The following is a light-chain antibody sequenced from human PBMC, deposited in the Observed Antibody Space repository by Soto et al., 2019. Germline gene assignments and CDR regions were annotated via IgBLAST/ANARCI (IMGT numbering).Light chain of an antibody. CDR3: QSYDLSKGV. Sequence: NFMLTQPHSVSESPGKTVTISCTRSSGSIASNYVQWYQQRPGSAPTTVIYEDNQRPSGVPDRFSGSIDSSSNSASLTSSGLKTEDEADYYCQSYDLSKGVFGGGTKLTVL. CDR1: SGSIASNY. V-gene: IGLV6-57*03. CDR2: EDN. J-gene: IGLJ2*01.